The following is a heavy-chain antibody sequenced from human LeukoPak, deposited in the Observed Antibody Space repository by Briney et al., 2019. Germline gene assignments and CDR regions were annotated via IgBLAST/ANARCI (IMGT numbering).Heavy chain of an antibody. V-gene: IGHV4-59*08. J-gene: IGHJ5*02. CDR2: LHYSGST. CDR3: ARGYWFDL. CDR1: GVSIRDYY. Sequence: SETLSLTCCVSGVSIRDYYWTWIRQSPGKGLEWIGYLHYSGSTSYNPSLKSRVTTSVDVSKNQFSLKLTSVTAEDTAIYYCARGYWFDLWGQGTRVTVSS.